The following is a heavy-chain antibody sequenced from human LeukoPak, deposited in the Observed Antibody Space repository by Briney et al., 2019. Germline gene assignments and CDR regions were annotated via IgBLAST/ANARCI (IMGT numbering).Heavy chain of an antibody. CDR1: GFTFSSYA. CDR2: ISGSGGNT. J-gene: IGHJ4*02. Sequence: AGGSLRLSCAASGFTFSSYAMNWVRQALGKGLEWVSGISGSGGNTYCADSVKGRFTISRDNSKNTLYLQMHTLRAEDTAVYYCAKGGTADYWGQGTLVTVSS. CDR3: AKGGTADY. V-gene: IGHV3-23*01. D-gene: IGHD1-1*01.